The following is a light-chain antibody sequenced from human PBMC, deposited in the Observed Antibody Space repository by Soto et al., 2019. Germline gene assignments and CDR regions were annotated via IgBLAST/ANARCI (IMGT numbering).Light chain of an antibody. Sequence: EIVTTQSPATLSVSTGEGDTLSCRASQSVGSKLAWYQQKPGQAPRLLIYGASTRATDVPARFSGSGSGREFTLTIISRLPADVGAYYCRQYYNIPPWPFGQGTKVAIK. CDR1: QSVGSK. CDR2: GAS. CDR3: RQYYNIPPWP. J-gene: IGKJ1*01. V-gene: IGKV3-15*01.